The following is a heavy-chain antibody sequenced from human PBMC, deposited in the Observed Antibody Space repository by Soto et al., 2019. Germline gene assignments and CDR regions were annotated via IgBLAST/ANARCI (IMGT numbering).Heavy chain of an antibody. CDR2: IYATGTT. CDR3: VRDGTKTLRDWFDP. D-gene: IGHD1-1*01. Sequence: NPSETLSLTCTVSGASISGFYWSWIRKSAGKGLEWIGRIYATGTTDYNPSLKSRVMMSVDTSKKQFSLKLRSVTDADTAVYYCVRDGTKTLRDWFDPWGQGISVTVSS. J-gene: IGHJ5*02. CDR1: GASISGFY. V-gene: IGHV4-4*07.